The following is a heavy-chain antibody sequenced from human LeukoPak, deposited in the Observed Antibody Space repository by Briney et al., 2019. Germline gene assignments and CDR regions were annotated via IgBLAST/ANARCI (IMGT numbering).Heavy chain of an antibody. CDR2: IFGSGSNT. V-gene: IGHV3-23*01. D-gene: IGHD3-22*01. CDR3: AKDSGYLDFDY. J-gene: IGHJ4*02. CDR1: GFTFSGYA. Sequence: GGSLRLSCAASGFTFSGYAMSWVRQAPGKGLEWVSTIFGSGSNTYYADSVKGRFIISRDNSKNSLYLQMNSLRAEDTAVYYCAKDSGYLDFDYWGQGTLVTVSS.